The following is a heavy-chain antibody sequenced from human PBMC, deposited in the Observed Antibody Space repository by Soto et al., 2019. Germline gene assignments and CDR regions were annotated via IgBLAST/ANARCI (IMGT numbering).Heavy chain of an antibody. Sequence: QVQLVQSGAEVKKPGSSVKVSCRASGATFSTYTIIWVRQAPGQGLEWVGRIIPMLGIANYAQRFQGRVTITADKSTSTAYMELSSLRSEVTAVYYCARDRDQLPTDWGQGTLVTVSS. CDR1: GATFSTYT. J-gene: IGHJ1*01. CDR2: IIPMLGIA. CDR3: ARDRDQLPTD. V-gene: IGHV1-69*02. D-gene: IGHD2-2*01.